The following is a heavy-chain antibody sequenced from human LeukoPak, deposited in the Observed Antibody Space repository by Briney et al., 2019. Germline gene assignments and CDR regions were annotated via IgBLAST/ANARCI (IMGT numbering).Heavy chain of an antibody. Sequence: GGSLRLSCAASGFTFRGYWMSWVRQAPGKALEWVANMKLDGSEEYYVDSVKGRFTISSDNAKNSLYLQMNSLRVDDTAVYYCARWARYCSSGSCYSWFDPWGQGTLVTVSS. CDR3: ARWARYCSSGSCYSWFDP. D-gene: IGHD2-15*01. V-gene: IGHV3-7*01. CDR1: GFTFRGYW. J-gene: IGHJ5*02. CDR2: MKLDGSEE.